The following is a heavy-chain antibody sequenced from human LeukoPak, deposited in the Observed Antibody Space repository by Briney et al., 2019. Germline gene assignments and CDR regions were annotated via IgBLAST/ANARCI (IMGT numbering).Heavy chain of an antibody. CDR3: AKNRGHCVDGVCHNYYYMDV. D-gene: IGHD2-8*02. V-gene: IGHV3-23*01. Sequence: PGGSLRLSCAASGFTFSSFAMTWVRQAPGKGLEWGSSVSGSAGRTDYADSVKGRFTISRDNLKNTLYLQMNGLRAEDTAVYYCAKNRGHCVDGVCHNYYYMDVCGRGTTVTVSS. J-gene: IGHJ6*03. CDR2: VSGSAGRT. CDR1: GFTFSSFA.